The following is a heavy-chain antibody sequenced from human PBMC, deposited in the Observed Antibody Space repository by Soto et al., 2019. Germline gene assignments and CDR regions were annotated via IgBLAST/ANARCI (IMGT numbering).Heavy chain of an antibody. V-gene: IGHV3-33*01. CDR1: GFTFSTYG. D-gene: IGHD5-12*01. CDR3: ARAVEMATITYYYYHGMDV. J-gene: IGHJ6*02. CDR2: IWYDGNNK. Sequence: QVQLVESGGGVLQPGRSLRLSCAASGFTFSTYGMHWVRQAPGKGLEWVAIIWYDGNNKFYADSVKGRFTISRDNSKNTLYLQMHSLRVEDTAVYYCARAVEMATITYYYYHGMDVWGRGTTVTVSS.